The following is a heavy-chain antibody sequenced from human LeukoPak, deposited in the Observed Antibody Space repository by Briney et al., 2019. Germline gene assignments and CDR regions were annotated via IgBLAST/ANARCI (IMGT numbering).Heavy chain of an antibody. CDR2: ISASGGTT. J-gene: IGHJ4*02. V-gene: IGHV3-23*01. CDR3: ARASGPFDY. D-gene: IGHD3-10*01. CDR1: GFTFNSFA. Sequence: GGSLRLSCAASGFTFNSFAMSWVRQAPGKGLEWVSGISASGGTTYYADSVKGRFTISRDNSKNTLYLQMNSLRAEDTAVYSCARASGPFDYWGQGTLVTVSS.